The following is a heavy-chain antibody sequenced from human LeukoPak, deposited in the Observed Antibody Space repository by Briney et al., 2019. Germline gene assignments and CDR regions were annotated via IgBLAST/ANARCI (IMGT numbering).Heavy chain of an antibody. CDR2: MNPNSGNT. CDR3: ARDYCSGGSCYSAFDI. D-gene: IGHD2-15*01. CDR1: GYTFTSYD. Sequence: ASVTVSCKASGYTFTSYDINWVRQATGQGLEGMGWMNPNSGNTGYAQKFQGRVTMTRNTSISTAYMELSSLRSEDTAVYYCARDYCSGGSCYSAFDIWGQGTMVTVSS. V-gene: IGHV1-8*01. J-gene: IGHJ3*02.